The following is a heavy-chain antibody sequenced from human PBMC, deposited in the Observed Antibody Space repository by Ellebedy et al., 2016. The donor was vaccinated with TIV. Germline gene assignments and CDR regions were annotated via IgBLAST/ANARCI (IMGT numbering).Heavy chain of an antibody. CDR1: GFTFSSYS. Sequence: GESLKISCAASGFTFSSYSMNWVRQAPGKGLEWVSYISSSSDSMYYADSVKGRFTISRDNAKNSLYLQMNSLRAEDTAVYYCAREAVRGVIKPDWFDPWGQGTLVTFSS. CDR3: AREAVRGVIKPDWFDP. J-gene: IGHJ5*02. CDR2: ISSSSDSM. D-gene: IGHD3-10*01. V-gene: IGHV3-21*05.